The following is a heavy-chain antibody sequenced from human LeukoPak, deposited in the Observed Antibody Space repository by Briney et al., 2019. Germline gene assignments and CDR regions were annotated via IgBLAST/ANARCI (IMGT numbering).Heavy chain of an antibody. CDR3: ARDKGDYGDYYWFDP. CDR1: GGSISTYF. V-gene: IGHV4-59*01. D-gene: IGHD4-17*01. CDR2: IYYSGST. Sequence: SETLSLTCTVSGGSISTYFWSWIRQPPGKGLEWIGYIYYSGSTNYSPSLKSRVTISLDTSKNQFSLKLSSVTAADTAVYYCARDKGDYGDYYWFDPWGQGTLVTVSS. J-gene: IGHJ5*02.